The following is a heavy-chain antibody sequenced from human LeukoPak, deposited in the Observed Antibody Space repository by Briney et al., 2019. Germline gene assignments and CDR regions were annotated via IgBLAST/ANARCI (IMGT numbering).Heavy chain of an antibody. D-gene: IGHD6-19*01. J-gene: IGHJ5*02. Sequence: SETLSLTCAVSGGSISSNNWWSWVRQPPGKGLEWIGEIYHSGSTNYNPSLKSRVTISVDKSKNQFSLKLSSVTAADTAVYYCARGYSSGWYDECWFDPWGQGTLVTVSS. CDR2: IYHSGST. CDR1: GGSISSNNW. V-gene: IGHV4-4*02. CDR3: ARGYSSGWYDECWFDP.